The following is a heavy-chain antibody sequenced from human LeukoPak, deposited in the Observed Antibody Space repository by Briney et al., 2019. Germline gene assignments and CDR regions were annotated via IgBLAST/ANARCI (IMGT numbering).Heavy chain of an antibody. Sequence: ASVKVSCKASGYTFTSYYMHWVRQAPGQGRERMGIINPSGGSTSYAQKFQGRVTMTRETSTSTGYMELSSLRSEDTAVYYCARDLDSSGYYYALVYWGQGTLVTVSS. D-gene: IGHD3-22*01. CDR2: INPSGGST. CDR3: ARDLDSSGYYYALVY. J-gene: IGHJ4*02. V-gene: IGHV1-46*01. CDR1: GYTFTSYY.